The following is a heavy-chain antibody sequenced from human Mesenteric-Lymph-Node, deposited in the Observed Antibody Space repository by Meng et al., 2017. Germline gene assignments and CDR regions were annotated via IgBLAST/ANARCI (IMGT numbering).Heavy chain of an antibody. V-gene: IGHV4-4*02. Sequence: QAQLQASGPGLVKPSGTLSVTCTVSGDSISSDIWWSWVRQPPGKGLEWIGEVYHRGDTNYNPSLKSRVVISVDRSKNQFSLNLSSVTAADTAVYYCGRDQGRQLINHWGQGTLVTVSS. J-gene: IGHJ4*02. CDR1: GDSISSDIW. CDR2: VYHRGDT. CDR3: GRDQGRQLINH. D-gene: IGHD1-1*01.